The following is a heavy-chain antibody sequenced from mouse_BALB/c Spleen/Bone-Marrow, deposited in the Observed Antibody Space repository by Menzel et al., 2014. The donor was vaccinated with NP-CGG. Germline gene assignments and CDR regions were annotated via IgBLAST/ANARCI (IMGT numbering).Heavy chain of an antibody. Sequence: EVQLQQSGPGLVKPSQTVSLTCTVTGISITTGNYRWSWIRQFPGNKLEWIGYIYYSGTITYNPSLTSRTTITSDTSKNQFFLEMNSLTAEDTATYYCARGAMITTGYFDYWGQGTTLTVSS. CDR3: ARGAMITTGYFDY. CDR1: GISITTGNYR. J-gene: IGHJ2*01. CDR2: IYYSGTI. D-gene: IGHD2-4*01. V-gene: IGHV3-5*02.